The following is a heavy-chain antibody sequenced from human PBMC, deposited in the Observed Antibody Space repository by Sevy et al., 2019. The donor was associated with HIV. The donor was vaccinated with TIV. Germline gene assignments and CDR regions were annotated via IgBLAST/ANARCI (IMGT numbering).Heavy chain of an antibody. CDR2: IKQDGSEK. CDR3: AREAQQLVRGYHYGMDD. V-gene: IGHV3-7*01. J-gene: IGHJ6*02. CDR1: GFTFSSYW. Sequence: GGSLRLSCAASGFTFSSYWMSWVRQAPGKGLEWVANIKQDGSEKYYVDSVKGRFTISRDNAKNSLYLQMNSLRAEDTAVYYCAREAQQLVRGYHYGMDDWGQGTTVTVSS. D-gene: IGHD6-13*01.